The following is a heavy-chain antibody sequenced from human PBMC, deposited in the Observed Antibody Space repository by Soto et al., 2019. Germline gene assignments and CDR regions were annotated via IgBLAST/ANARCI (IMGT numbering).Heavy chain of an antibody. Sequence: QVQLEQPGADVKKPGASVKLSCKASGYTFTSSDINWVRQSTGQGLEWMGWMNPNSGNTGYAQKLQGRVTMTRNTAISTAYMELSSLRAEYTAVYYCAREKTSCGMDVWGQGTTVTVSS. CDR3: AREKTSCGMDV. V-gene: IGHV1-8*01. J-gene: IGHJ6*02. CDR1: GYTFTSSD. CDR2: MNPNSGNT.